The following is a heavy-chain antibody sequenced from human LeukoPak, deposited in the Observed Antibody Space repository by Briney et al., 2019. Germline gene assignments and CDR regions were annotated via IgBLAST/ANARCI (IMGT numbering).Heavy chain of an antibody. CDR2: IRSNSDGGTA. CDR3: TTAPYYDTAWKAFDV. CDR1: GFTFSDAW. Sequence: GGSLRLSCAASGFTFSDAWMSWVRQAPGKGLEWVGRIRSNSDGGTAGYATPVKGRFTISRDDSTNTLYLQMNSLKTEDTAVYYCTTAPYYDTAWKAFDVWGQGTMVTVSS. J-gene: IGHJ3*01. D-gene: IGHD3-22*01. V-gene: IGHV3-15*01.